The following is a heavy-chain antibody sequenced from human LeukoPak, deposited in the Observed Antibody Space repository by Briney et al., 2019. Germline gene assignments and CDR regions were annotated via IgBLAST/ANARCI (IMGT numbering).Heavy chain of an antibody. CDR2: ISSSGSTI. Sequence: PGGSLRLSCTASGFSFSDYSMSWIRQAPGKGLEWVSYISSSGSTIYYADSVKGRFTISRDNAENSLYLQMNSLRAEDTAVYYCARERYDSGYGMDVWGQGTTVTVSS. J-gene: IGHJ6*02. CDR3: ARERYDSGYGMDV. D-gene: IGHD3-3*01. CDR1: GFSFSDYS. V-gene: IGHV3-11*01.